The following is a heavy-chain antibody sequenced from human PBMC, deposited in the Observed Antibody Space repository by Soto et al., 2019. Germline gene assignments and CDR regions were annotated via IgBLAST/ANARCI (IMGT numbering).Heavy chain of an antibody. D-gene: IGHD1-20*01. J-gene: IGHJ6*02. CDR3: ARGNWNYYYGFDV. CDR1: GFTVDKYY. CDR2: IKPDGSEQ. Sequence: PGGSLSLSCAASGFTVDKYYMTWVRQAPGKGPEWVANIKPDGSEQYYVDSVKGRFTISRDNANNSLYLQMNSLRAEDTAVYFCARGNWNYYYGFDVWGQGTTVTVSS. V-gene: IGHV3-7*01.